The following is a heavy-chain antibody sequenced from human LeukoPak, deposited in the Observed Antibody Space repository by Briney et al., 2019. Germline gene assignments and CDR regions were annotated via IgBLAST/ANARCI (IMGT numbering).Heavy chain of an antibody. J-gene: IGHJ4*02. CDR3: AREPGVAAAAVPFDY. D-gene: IGHD6-19*01. V-gene: IGHV1-8*01. CDR1: GYPFNNYD. Sequence: GASVKVSCKASGYPFNNYDINWVRQATGQGLEWMGWMNPHSGKTGYAQNFQGRVTMTMDTSTSTAYMELKSLTADDTAIYYCAREPGVAAAAVPFDYWGQGTLVTVSS. CDR2: MNPHSGKT.